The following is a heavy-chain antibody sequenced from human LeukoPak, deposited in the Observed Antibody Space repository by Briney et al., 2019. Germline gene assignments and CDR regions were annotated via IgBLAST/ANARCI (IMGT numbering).Heavy chain of an antibody. CDR1: GGSISNFY. CDR2: IYYTGNT. V-gene: IGHV4-59*01. Sequence: SETLSLTCTVSGGSISNFYWSWIRQPPGKGLEWIGYIYYTGNTDYNPSLKSRLTISVDTSQNQFSLKLSSVTAADTAVYYCARGLTPDAFDIWGQGTMVTVSS. CDR3: ARGLTPDAFDI. J-gene: IGHJ3*02.